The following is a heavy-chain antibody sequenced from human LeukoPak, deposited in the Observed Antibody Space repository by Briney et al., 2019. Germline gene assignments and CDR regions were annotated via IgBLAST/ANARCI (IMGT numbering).Heavy chain of an antibody. D-gene: IGHD3-3*01. J-gene: IGHJ4*02. CDR2: IGGSGGST. CDR1: GFTFSSYA. V-gene: IGHV3-23*01. Sequence: QPGGSLRLSCAASGFTFSSYAMSWVRQAPGKGLEWVSAIGGSGGSTYYADSVKGRFTISRDNSKNTLYLQMNSLRAGDTAVYYCAKGDFWSGYYPMHFDYWGQGTLVTVSS. CDR3: AKGDFWSGYYPMHFDY.